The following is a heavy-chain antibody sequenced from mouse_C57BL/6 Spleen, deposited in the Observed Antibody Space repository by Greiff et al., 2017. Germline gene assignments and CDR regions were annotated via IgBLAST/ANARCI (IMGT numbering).Heavy chain of an antibody. D-gene: IGHD1-1*01. V-gene: IGHV1-26*01. CDR3: ARERYPDY. CDR2: INPNNGGT. CDR1: GYTFTDYY. J-gene: IGHJ2*01. Sequence: EVKLVESGPELVKPGASVKISCKASGYTFTDYYMNWVKQSHGKSLEWIGDINPNNGGTSYNQKFKGKATLTVDKSSSTAYIELRSLTSEDSAVYYCARERYPDYWGQGTTLTVSS.